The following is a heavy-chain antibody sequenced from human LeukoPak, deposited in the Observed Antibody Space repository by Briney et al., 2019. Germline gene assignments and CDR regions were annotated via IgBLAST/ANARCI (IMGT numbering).Heavy chain of an antibody. CDR2: INPNSGDT. V-gene: IGHV1-2*02. J-gene: IGHJ4*02. CDR3: AREMYYDFWRGSDY. Sequence: ASVTVSCKASGYTFTGYYMHWVRQAPGQGLEWMGWINPNSGDTNYAQKFQGRVTMTRDTSISTAYMELSRLRSDDTAVYYCAREMYYDFWRGSDYWGQGTLVTVSS. D-gene: IGHD3-3*01. CDR1: GYTFTGYY.